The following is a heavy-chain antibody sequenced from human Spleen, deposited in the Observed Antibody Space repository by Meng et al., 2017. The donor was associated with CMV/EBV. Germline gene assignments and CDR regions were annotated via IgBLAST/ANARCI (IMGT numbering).Heavy chain of an antibody. CDR3: ARGVTSGYGMDV. D-gene: IGHD4-17*01. V-gene: IGHV1-8*02. CDR2: MNPNSGNT. CDR1: GGGFSSYT. Sequence: ASVKVSCKASGGGFSSYTISWVRQAPGQGLEWVGWMNPNSGNTGYAQKFQGRVTMTRNTSISTAYMELSSLRSEDTAVYYCARGVTSGYGMDVWGQGTTVTVSS. J-gene: IGHJ6*02.